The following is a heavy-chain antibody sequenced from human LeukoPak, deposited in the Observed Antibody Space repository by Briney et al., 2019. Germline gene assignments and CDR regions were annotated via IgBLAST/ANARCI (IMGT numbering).Heavy chain of an antibody. CDR1: GGSFSGYY. CDR2: INHSGST. Sequence: SETLSLTCAVYGGSFSGYYWSWIRQPPGKGLEWIGEINHSGSTNYNPSLKSRVTISVDTSKNQFSLKLSSVTAADTAVYYCAREKMSYYGSGSYYDYWGQGTLATVSS. CDR3: AREKMSYYGSGSYYDY. D-gene: IGHD3-10*01. J-gene: IGHJ4*02. V-gene: IGHV4-34*01.